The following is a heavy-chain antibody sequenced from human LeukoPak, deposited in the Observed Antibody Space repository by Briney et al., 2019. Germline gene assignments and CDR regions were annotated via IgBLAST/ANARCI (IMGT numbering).Heavy chain of an antibody. CDR2: IKQDGSEK. D-gene: IGHD2-2*01. Sequence: SGGSLRLSCAASGFTFSSYWMSWVRQAPGTGLEWVANIKQDGSEKYYVDSVKGRFTISRDNAKNSLYLQMNSLRAEDTAVYYCAHATAPDAFDIWGQGTMVTVSS. J-gene: IGHJ3*02. CDR1: GFTFSSYW. CDR3: AHATAPDAFDI. V-gene: IGHV3-7*01.